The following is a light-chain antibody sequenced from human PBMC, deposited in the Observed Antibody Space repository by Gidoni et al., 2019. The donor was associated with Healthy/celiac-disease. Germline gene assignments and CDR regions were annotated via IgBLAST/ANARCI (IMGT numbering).Light chain of an antibody. V-gene: IGKV1-39*01. CDR1: QSISSY. CDR2: AAS. CDR3: QQSYSTPPYT. J-gene: IGKJ2*01. Sequence: DIQITQSPSSLSASVGDRVTITCRASQSISSYLNWYQQKPGKAPKLLIYAASSLQSGVPSRFSGRGSGTDFTLNISSLQPEDFATYYCQQSYSTPPYTCGQGTKLEIK.